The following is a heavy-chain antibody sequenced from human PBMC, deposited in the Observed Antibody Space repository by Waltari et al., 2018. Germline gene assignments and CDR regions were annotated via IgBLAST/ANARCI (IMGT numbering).Heavy chain of an antibody. CDR1: GGASSSSSSH. J-gene: IGHJ3*02. V-gene: IGHV4-39*01. CDR3: ARRGDAFSI. Sequence: QLQLQESGPGMVKPSETPSLTCTVPGGASSSSSSHWGWIRQPPGQGLEWIRSIYYGRTSYSNPSLNSRITISVDTSKNQFSLKLSSVTAADTALYYCARRGDAFSIWGQGTMVTVSS. CDR2: IYYGRTS.